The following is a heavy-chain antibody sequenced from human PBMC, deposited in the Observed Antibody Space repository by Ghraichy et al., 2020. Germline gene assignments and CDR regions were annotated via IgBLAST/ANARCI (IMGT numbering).Heavy chain of an antibody. CDR2: IYYSGST. V-gene: IGHV4-39*01. CDR3: ARHNPAAAPGWFDP. Sequence: SETLSLTCTVSDGSISSGSYYWGWIRQPPGKGLEWIGTIYYSGSTYYNPSLKSRGTISVDTSKNQFSLKLTSVTAADTAVYYCARHNPAAAPGWFDPWGQGTLVTVSS. CDR1: DGSISSGSYY. D-gene: IGHD6-13*01. J-gene: IGHJ5*02.